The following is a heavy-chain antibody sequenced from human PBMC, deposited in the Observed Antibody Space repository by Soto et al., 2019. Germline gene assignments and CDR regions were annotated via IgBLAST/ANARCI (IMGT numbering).Heavy chain of an antibody. CDR1: GGTFSNYA. CDR2: IIPIFGTA. Sequence: SVKVSCKASGGTFSNYAINWVRQAPGQGLEWMGGIIPIFGTANYAQKFQGRVAITADESTSTAYLDLSSLRSEDTAVYYCARPVEMATISRSYLFYWGQGTLVTVSS. J-gene: IGHJ4*02. CDR3: ARPVEMATISRSYLFY. V-gene: IGHV1-69*13. D-gene: IGHD5-12*01.